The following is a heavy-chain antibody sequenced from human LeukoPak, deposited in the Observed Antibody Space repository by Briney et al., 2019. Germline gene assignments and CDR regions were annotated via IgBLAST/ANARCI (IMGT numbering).Heavy chain of an antibody. D-gene: IGHD2-2*01. CDR2: ISGSGGNT. CDR1: GFTFSSYA. J-gene: IGHJ4*02. Sequence: PGGSLRLSCTASGFTFSSYAMSWVRQAPGKGPEWVSVISGSGGNTYYADSVKGRFTISRDNSENTLYLQMNSLRADDTAVYFCVKGASIVVVPAAFDYWGQGTLVTVSS. V-gene: IGHV3-23*01. CDR3: VKGASIVVVPAAFDY.